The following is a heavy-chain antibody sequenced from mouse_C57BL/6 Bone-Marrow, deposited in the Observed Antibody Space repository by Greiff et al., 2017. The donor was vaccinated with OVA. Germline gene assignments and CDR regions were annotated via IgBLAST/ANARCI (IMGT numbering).Heavy chain of an antibody. J-gene: IGHJ4*01. V-gene: IGHV5-9-1*02. Sequence: EVHLVESGEGLVKPGGSLKLSCEASGFTFSSYAMSWVRQTPEKRLEWFAYISSGGDYIYYADTVKGRFTISRDNARNTLYLQMSSLKSEDTAMYYCTMYDYYYYAMDYWGQGTSVTVSS. D-gene: IGHD2-4*01. CDR2: ISSGGDYI. CDR1: GFTFSSYA. CDR3: TMYDYYYYAMDY.